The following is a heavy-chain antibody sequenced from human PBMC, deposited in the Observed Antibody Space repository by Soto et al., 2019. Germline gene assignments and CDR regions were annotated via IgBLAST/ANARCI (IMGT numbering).Heavy chain of an antibody. Sequence: GGSLRLSCAASGFTFSSYAMHWVRQAPGKGLEWVAVISYDGSNKYYADSVKGRFTISRDNSKNTLYLQMNSLRAEDTAVYYCARDSVFWGLLSWYFDLWGRGTLVTVSS. CDR1: GFTFSSYA. V-gene: IGHV3-30*04. J-gene: IGHJ2*01. CDR3: ARDSVFWGLLSWYFDL. D-gene: IGHD3-16*01. CDR2: ISYDGSNK.